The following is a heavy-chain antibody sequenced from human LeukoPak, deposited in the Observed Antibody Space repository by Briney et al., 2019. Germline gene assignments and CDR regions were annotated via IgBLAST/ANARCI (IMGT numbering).Heavy chain of an antibody. CDR2: ISGSGGST. CDR1: GFTFSSYA. D-gene: IGHD7-27*01. V-gene: IGHV3-23*01. Sequence: GGSLRLSCAASGFTFSSYAMSWVRQAPGKGLEWVSAISGSGGSTYYADSVKGRFTISRDNSKNTLYLQMNSPRAEDTAVYYCAKDRSAGDNVYWGQGTLVTVSS. J-gene: IGHJ4*02. CDR3: AKDRSAGDNVY.